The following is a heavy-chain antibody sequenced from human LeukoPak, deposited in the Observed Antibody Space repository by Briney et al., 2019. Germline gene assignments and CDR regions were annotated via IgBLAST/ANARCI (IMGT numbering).Heavy chain of an antibody. V-gene: IGHV1-2*02. Sequence: ASVKVSCKASGYTFTGYYMHWVRQAPGQGLEWMGWINPNSGGTSYAQKFQGRVTMTRDTSTSTVYMELSSLRSEDTAVYYCARKAGGSYRLDYWGQGTLVTVSS. D-gene: IGHD1-26*01. J-gene: IGHJ4*02. CDR3: ARKAGGSYRLDY. CDR1: GYTFTGYY. CDR2: INPNSGGT.